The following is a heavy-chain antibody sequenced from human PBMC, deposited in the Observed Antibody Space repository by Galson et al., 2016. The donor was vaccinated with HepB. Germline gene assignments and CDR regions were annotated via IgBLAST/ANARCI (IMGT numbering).Heavy chain of an antibody. CDR1: GHTFSSFA. CDR2: LSYDGNNK. CDR3: ATTSEGSSKGAFDI. J-gene: IGHJ3*02. D-gene: IGHD4-11*01. V-gene: IGHV3-30-3*01. Sequence: SLRLSCAASGHTFSSFAMHWVRQAPGKGLEWVAVLSYDGNNKYYADAVKVRFTISRDTSKNTLYLQMNRLRTEDTAVDYCATTSEGSSKGAFDIWGQGTMVTVSS.